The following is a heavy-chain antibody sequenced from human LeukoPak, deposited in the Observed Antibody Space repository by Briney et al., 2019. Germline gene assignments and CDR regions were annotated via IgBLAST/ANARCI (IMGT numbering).Heavy chain of an antibody. Sequence: GASVKVSCKASGYTFTGYYMHWVRQAPGQGVEWMGWINPNSGGTNYAQKFQGRVTMTRDTSISTAYMELSRLRSDDTAVYYCATHQGSCSSTSCYYDYYYYGMDVWGQGTTVTVSS. CDR3: ATHQGSCSSTSCYYDYYYYGMDV. CDR2: INPNSGGT. J-gene: IGHJ6*02. D-gene: IGHD2-2*01. V-gene: IGHV1-2*02. CDR1: GYTFTGYY.